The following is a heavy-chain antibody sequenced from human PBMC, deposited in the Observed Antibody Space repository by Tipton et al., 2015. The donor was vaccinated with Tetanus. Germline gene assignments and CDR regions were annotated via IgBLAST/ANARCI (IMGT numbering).Heavy chain of an antibody. J-gene: IGHJ5*02. Sequence: QVQLVQSGAEVKEPGASVKVSCKAFGYTFTNYGIHWVRQAPGQGLEWMGGIFPVYGTSNYAAEFQGRLTITAEESSGTAHMELSSLTSDDTAVYYCARPDRYCSGGSCYLALDSWGQGTLLTVSS. CDR1: GYTFTNYG. CDR3: ARPDRYCSGGSCYLALDS. V-gene: IGHV1-69*01. CDR2: IFPVYGTS. D-gene: IGHD2-15*01.